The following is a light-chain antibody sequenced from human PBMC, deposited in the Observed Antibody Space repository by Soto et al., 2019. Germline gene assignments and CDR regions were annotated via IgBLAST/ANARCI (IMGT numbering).Light chain of an antibody. Sequence: EIVLTQSPATLSLSPGERATLSCRASQSVSSNLAWYQQKPGQTPRLLIYGASTRATGIPARFSGSGSGTEFTLTISSLQSEDFAVYYCHQYKNWPSTFGQGTKVDIK. CDR2: GAS. V-gene: IGKV3-15*01. CDR3: HQYKNWPST. J-gene: IGKJ1*01. CDR1: QSVSSN.